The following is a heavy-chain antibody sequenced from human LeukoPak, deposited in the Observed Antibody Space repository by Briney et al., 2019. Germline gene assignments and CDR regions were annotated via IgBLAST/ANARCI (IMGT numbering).Heavy chain of an antibody. CDR2: ISWNSGSI. Sequence: GRSLRLSCAASGFTFDDYAMHWVRQAPGKGLEWVSGISWNSGSIGYADSVKGRFTISRDNAKNSLYLQMNSLRAEDTALYYCAKDRDYGDYVFPDAFDIWGQGTMVTVSS. D-gene: IGHD4-17*01. V-gene: IGHV3-9*01. J-gene: IGHJ3*02. CDR1: GFTFDDYA. CDR3: AKDRDYGDYVFPDAFDI.